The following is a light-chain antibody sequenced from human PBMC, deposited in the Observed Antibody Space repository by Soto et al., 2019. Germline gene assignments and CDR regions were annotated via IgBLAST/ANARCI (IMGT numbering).Light chain of an antibody. CDR2: KAS. Sequence: DIQMTQSPSTLSASVGDRVTITCRASQNIISWLAWYQQKPGKAPKLLIYKASNLESGVPSRFSGSGSGTEFTLTISSLKPDDSATYSCQQYPSQVTFGQGTRLEI. CDR1: QNIISW. V-gene: IGKV1-5*03. CDR3: QQYPSQVT. J-gene: IGKJ5*01.